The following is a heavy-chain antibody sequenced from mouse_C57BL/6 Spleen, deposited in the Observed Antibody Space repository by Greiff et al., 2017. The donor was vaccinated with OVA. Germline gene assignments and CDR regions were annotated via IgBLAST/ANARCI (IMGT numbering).Heavy chain of an antibody. V-gene: IGHV1-58*01. CDR1: GYTFTSYG. Sequence: VQLQQSGAELVRPGSSVTMSCKTSGYTFTSYGINWVKQRPGQGLEWIGYIYIGTGYTEYNEKFKGKATLTSDTSSSTAYMQLSSLTSEDSAIDCWARDDYDGAWFAYWGQGTLVTVSA. D-gene: IGHD2-4*01. CDR2: IYIGTGYT. J-gene: IGHJ3*01. CDR3: ARDDYDGAWFAY.